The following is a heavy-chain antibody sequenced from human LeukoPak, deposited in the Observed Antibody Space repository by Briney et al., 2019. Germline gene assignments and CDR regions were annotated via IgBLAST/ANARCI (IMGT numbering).Heavy chain of an antibody. CDR3: TTDYDYYDSSGYYYVDY. D-gene: IGHD3-22*01. Sequence: EGSLRLSXAASGFTFSSYGMHWVRQAPGKGLEWVAVIWYDGSNKYYADSVKGRFTISRDNSKNTLYLQMNSLRAEDTAVYYCTTDYDYYDSSGYYYVDYWGQGTLVTVSS. J-gene: IGHJ4*02. CDR1: GFTFSSYG. V-gene: IGHV3-33*01. CDR2: IWYDGSNK.